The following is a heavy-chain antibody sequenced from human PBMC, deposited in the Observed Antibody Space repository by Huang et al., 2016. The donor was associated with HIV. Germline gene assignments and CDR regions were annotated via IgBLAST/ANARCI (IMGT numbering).Heavy chain of an antibody. Sequence: QVHLVESGGGVVQPGGSLRLFCAASGFKLSGLGSHLVRPAPGKGRECVAVSSYDGRSEFYTDSVKGRFTISRDNADNTLSRQMKGLRPDDTAVYYCAKESRWFSDFDHWGQGVLVSVSS. CDR1: GFKLSGLG. CDR2: SSYDGRSE. D-gene: IGHD2-15*01. CDR3: AKESRWFSDFDH. V-gene: IGHV3-30*18. J-gene: IGHJ4*02.